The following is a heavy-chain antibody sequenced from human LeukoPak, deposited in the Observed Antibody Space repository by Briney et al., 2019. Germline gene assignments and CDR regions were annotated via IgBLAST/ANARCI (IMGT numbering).Heavy chain of an antibody. J-gene: IGHJ4*02. CDR2: IYHSGST. CDR1: GGSISSGGYS. CDR3: AREASESYGSGSYCDY. D-gene: IGHD3-10*01. Sequence: SETLSLTCAASGGSISSGGYSWSWIRQPPGKGLEWIGYIYHSGSTYYNPSLKSRVTISVDRSKNQFSLKLSSVTAADTAVYYCAREASESYGSGSYCDYWGQGTLVTVSS. V-gene: IGHV4-30-2*01.